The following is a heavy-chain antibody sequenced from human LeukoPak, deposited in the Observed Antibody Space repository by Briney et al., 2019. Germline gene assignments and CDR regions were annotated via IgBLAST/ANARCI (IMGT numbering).Heavy chain of an antibody. Sequence: VASVKVSCKASGYTFTNYDINWVRQATGQGLEWMGWMNPNSGNTGYAQKFQGRVTMTRNTSISTAYMELSSLRSEDTAVYYCARGPFDHGDGLNYWGQGTLVTVSS. V-gene: IGHV1-8*01. CDR3: ARGPFDHGDGLNY. D-gene: IGHD4-17*01. CDR2: MNPNSGNT. CDR1: GYTFTNYD. J-gene: IGHJ4*02.